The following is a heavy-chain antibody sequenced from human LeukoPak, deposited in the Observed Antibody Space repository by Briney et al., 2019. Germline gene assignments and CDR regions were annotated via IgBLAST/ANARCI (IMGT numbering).Heavy chain of an antibody. CDR2: IKQDGSAK. CDR3: ARWRGSTSERSDY. J-gene: IGHJ4*02. V-gene: IGHV3-7*01. Sequence: GGSLRLSCTASGFTFSDYWMTWVRQAPGKGLEWVANIKQDGSAKYYVDSVKGRFTISRDNAKNSLYLQMDSLRVEDTATYYCARWRGSTSERSDYWGQGTLVAVSS. CDR1: GFTFSDYW. D-gene: IGHD2-2*01.